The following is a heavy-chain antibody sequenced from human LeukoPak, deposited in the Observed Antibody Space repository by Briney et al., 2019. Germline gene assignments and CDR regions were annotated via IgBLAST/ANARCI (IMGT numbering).Heavy chain of an antibody. D-gene: IGHD4/OR15-4a*01. J-gene: IGHJ3*02. CDR3: ARDLVPSGPQDAFDI. V-gene: IGHV4-59*01. CDR2: IYYSGST. CDR1: GASITSYY. Sequence: SETLSLTCTVSGASITSYYWTWIRQPPGKGLEYIGYIYYSGSTNYNPSLKSRVTISVDTSKNQFSLKLSSVTAADTAVYYCARDLVPSGPQDAFDIWGQGTMVTVSS.